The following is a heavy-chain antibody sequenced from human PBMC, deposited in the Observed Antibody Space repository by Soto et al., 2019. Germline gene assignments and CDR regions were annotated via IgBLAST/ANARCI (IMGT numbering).Heavy chain of an antibody. CDR2: ISSNGGST. D-gene: IGHD1-26*01. CDR1: GFTFSIYA. Sequence: GGSLRLSCSASGFTFSIYAMHWVRQAPGKGLEYVSAISSNGGSTYYADSVKGRFTISRDNSKNTLYLQMSSLRAEDTAVYYCVIRSGSYFDYWGQGTLVTVSS. J-gene: IGHJ4*02. V-gene: IGHV3-64D*09. CDR3: VIRSGSYFDY.